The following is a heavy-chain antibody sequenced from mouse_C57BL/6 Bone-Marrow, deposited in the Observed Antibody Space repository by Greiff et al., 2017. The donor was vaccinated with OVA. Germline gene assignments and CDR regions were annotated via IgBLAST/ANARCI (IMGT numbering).Heavy chain of an antibody. Sequence: EVKVVESGGGLVKPGGSLKLSCAASGFTFSSYAMSWVRQTPEKRLEWVATISDGGSYTYYPDNVKGRFTISRDNAKNNLYLQMSHLKSEDTAMYYCARDRVYDGYPFAYWGQGTLVTVSA. D-gene: IGHD2-3*01. CDR2: ISDGGSYT. V-gene: IGHV5-4*01. CDR1: GFTFSSYA. CDR3: ARDRVYDGYPFAY. J-gene: IGHJ3*01.